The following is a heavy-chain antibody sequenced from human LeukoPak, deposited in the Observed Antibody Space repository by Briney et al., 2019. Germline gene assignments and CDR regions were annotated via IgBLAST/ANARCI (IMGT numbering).Heavy chain of an antibody. V-gene: IGHV3-23*01. J-gene: IGHJ4*02. D-gene: IGHD3-10*01. CDR1: GFTFSNYA. CDR2: ISGSGGST. Sequence: PGGSLRLSCAASGFTFSNYAMRWVRQAPGKGLEWVSAISGSGGSTYYADSVKGRFTISRDNSRNTLYLQMNSLRAEDTAVYYCAKDGHYYGSGSTHFDYWGQGTLVTVSS. CDR3: AKDGHYYGSGSTHFDY.